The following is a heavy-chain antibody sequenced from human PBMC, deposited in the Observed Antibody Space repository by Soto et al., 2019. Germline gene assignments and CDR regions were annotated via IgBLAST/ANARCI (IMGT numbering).Heavy chain of an antibody. CDR3: ARDTGDGTFDF. Sequence: ASVKVSCKASGYTFSGYAVHWVRQAPGQRLEWMGWINAGYGNTKSSQKFQDRVTISRDTSASTAYMELTSLRSEDTAVYYCARDTGDGTFDFWGQGTLGTVS. CDR2: INAGYGNT. V-gene: IGHV1-3*01. CDR1: GYTFSGYA. D-gene: IGHD7-27*01. J-gene: IGHJ4*02.